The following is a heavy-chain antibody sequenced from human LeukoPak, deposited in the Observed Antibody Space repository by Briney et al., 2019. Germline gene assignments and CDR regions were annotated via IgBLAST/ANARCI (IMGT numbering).Heavy chain of an antibody. CDR2: IYYSGST. Sequence: SETLSLTCTVSGGSISSSSYYWGWIRQPPGEGLAWIGSIYYSGSTYYNPSLKSRVTISVDTSKNQFSLKLSSVTATDTAVYYCARHFWYYDSSGYYYYYYGMDVWGQGTTVTVSS. V-gene: IGHV4-39*01. D-gene: IGHD3-22*01. J-gene: IGHJ6*02. CDR1: GGSISSSSYY. CDR3: ARHFWYYDSSGYYYYYYGMDV.